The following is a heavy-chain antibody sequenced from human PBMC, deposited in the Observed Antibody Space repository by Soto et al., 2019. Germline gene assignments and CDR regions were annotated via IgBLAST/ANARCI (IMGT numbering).Heavy chain of an antibody. J-gene: IGHJ5*02. CDR3: ARGDSTGSPSGWFDP. D-gene: IGHD6-19*01. Sequence: QVQLVQSVTEVKKPGASVQVYCKASGYSFTSYGINWVRQAPGQGLEWMGWISTYNGDTNYAQKFQGRVTMTTDTSTTTAYMELRRLTSDDTAVYFCARGDSTGSPSGWFDPWGQGTVVTVSA. CDR2: ISTYNGDT. CDR1: GYSFTSYG. V-gene: IGHV1-18*04.